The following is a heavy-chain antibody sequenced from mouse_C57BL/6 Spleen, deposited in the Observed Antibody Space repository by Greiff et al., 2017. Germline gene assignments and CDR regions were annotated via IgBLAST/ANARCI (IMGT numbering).Heavy chain of an antibody. D-gene: IGHD3-1*01. V-gene: IGHV1-20*01. CDR2: INPYNGDT. J-gene: IGHJ3*01. Sequence: EVKLMESGPELVKPGDSVKISCKASGYSFTGYFMNWVMQSHGKSLEWIGRINPYNGDTFYNQKFKGKATLTVDKSSSTAHMELRSLTSEDSAVYYCARSGRRDSFAYWGQGTLVTVSA. CDR1: GYSFTGYF. CDR3: ARSGRRDSFAY.